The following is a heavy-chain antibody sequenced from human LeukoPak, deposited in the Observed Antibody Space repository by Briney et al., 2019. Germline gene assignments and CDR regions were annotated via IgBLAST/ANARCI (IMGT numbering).Heavy chain of an antibody. CDR1: GYTFTSYD. CDR3: ARGPRIVATIYFDY. J-gene: IGHJ4*02. D-gene: IGHD5-12*01. V-gene: IGHV1-8*01. Sequence: ASVKVSCKASGYTFTSYDINWVRQATGHGLEWMGWMNTNSGNTGYAQKFQGRVTMTKITSISTAYMELSSLRSEDTAVYYCARGPRIVATIYFDYWGQGTLVTVSS. CDR2: MNTNSGNT.